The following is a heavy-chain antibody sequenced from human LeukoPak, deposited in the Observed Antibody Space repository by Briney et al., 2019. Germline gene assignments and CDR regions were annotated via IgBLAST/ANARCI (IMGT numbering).Heavy chain of an antibody. CDR3: ARESRPGYFDY. V-gene: IGHV3-48*04. D-gene: IGHD3-10*01. CDR2: ISSSSSTI. J-gene: IGHJ4*02. CDR1: GFTFSSYS. Sequence: GGSLRLSCAASGFTFSSYSMNWVRQAPGKGLEWVSYISSSSSTIYYADSVKGRFTISRDNAKNSPYLQTNSLRAEDTAVYYCARESRPGYFDYWGQGTLVTVSS.